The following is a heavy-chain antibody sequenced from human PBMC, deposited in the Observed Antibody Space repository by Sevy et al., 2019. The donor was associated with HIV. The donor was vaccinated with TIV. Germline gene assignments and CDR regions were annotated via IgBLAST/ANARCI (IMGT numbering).Heavy chain of an antibody. D-gene: IGHD4-17*01. Sequence: GGSLRLSCAASGFTFSGSAMHWVRQASGKGLEWVGRIRSKANSYATAYAASVKGRFTISRDDSKNTAYLQMNSLKTEDTAVYYCTRHVPVWGHTVTTSLGGMDVWGQGTTVTVSS. V-gene: IGHV3-73*01. CDR1: GFTFSGSA. CDR3: TRHVPVWGHTVTTSLGGMDV. J-gene: IGHJ6*02. CDR2: IRSKANSYAT.